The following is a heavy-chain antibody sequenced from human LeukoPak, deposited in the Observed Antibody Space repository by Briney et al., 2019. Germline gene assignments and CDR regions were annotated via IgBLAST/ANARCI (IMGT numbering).Heavy chain of an antibody. Sequence: GGSLRLSWAVSGXTFNSYAMHWARQAPGKGLEWVALISNDGRDKHHADSVKGRFTISRDNSKNTLYLQMNSLRAEDTAVYYCARDRNAPAKYFFDNWGQGTLVTVSS. CDR2: ISNDGRDK. D-gene: IGHD1-1*01. CDR1: GXTFNSYA. V-gene: IGHV3-30*04. CDR3: ARDRNAPAKYFFDN. J-gene: IGHJ4*02.